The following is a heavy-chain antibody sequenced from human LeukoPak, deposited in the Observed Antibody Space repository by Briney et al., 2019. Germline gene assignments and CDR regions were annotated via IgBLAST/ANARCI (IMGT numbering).Heavy chain of an antibody. CDR1: GDSIGSSSYY. Sequence: PSETLSLTCTISGDSIGSSSYYWGWIRQAPGKGLEWIGSMYYSGSGSYSPSLKSRVTMSLDTSNNRFSLKLNSVTAADTAVYYCATLTYYYSYLAVWGKGTTVTVYS. CDR2: MYYSGSG. V-gene: IGHV4-39*01. J-gene: IGHJ6*03. CDR3: ATLTYYYSYLAV.